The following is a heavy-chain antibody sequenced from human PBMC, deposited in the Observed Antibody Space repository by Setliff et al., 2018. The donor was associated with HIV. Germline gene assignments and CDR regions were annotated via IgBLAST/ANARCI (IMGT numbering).Heavy chain of an antibody. CDR2: INPNSGGT. CDR3: AKDPRAAVATICDY. Sequence: ASVKVSCKASGYTFTGYYMHWVRQAPGQGLEWMGWINPNSGGTNYAQKFQGRVTMTRDTSISTAYMELSRLRSDDTAVYYCAKDPRAAVATICDYWGQGTLVTVSS. J-gene: IGHJ4*02. V-gene: IGHV1-2*02. CDR1: GYTFTGYY. D-gene: IGHD5-12*01.